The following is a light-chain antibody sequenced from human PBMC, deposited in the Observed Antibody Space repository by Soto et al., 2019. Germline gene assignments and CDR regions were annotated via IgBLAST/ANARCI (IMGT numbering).Light chain of an antibody. Sequence: QSVLTQSPSASASLGASVKLTCTLSSGHSNYAIAWHQQQPEKGPRYLMKVNSGGSHIKGDGIPDRFSGSSSGAERYLFISSLQSEDEADYYCQTWGTSSAFVVFGGGTQLTVL. CDR2: VNSGGSH. CDR3: QTWGTSSAFVV. V-gene: IGLV4-69*01. CDR1: SGHSNYA. J-gene: IGLJ7*01.